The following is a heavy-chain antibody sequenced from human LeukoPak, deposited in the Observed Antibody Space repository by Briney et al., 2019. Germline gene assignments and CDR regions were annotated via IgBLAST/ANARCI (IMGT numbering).Heavy chain of an antibody. V-gene: IGHV4-39*01. Sequence: PSETLSLTCTVSGGSISSSNYYWGWIRQPPGKGLEWIGSIVYSGKIYYNPSLKSRVTISVDTSKNQFSLRLTSVIAADTAVYYCAREWFGDLLFDYWGQGTLATVSS. CDR2: IVYSGKI. D-gene: IGHD3-10*01. CDR3: AREWFGDLLFDY. CDR1: GGSISSSNYY. J-gene: IGHJ4*02.